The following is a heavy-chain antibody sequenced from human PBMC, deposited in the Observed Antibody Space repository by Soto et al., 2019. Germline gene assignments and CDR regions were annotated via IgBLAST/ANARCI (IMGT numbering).Heavy chain of an antibody. CDR1: GFTFSDYY. Sequence: PGGSLRLSCAASGFTFSDYYMSWIRQAPGKGLEWVSYISSSSSYTNYADSVKGRFTISRDNAKNSLYLQMNSLRAEDTAVYYCARTHYGDYEYYFDYWGQGTLVTVSS. CDR2: ISSSSSYT. CDR3: ARTHYGDYEYYFDY. D-gene: IGHD4-17*01. J-gene: IGHJ4*02. V-gene: IGHV3-11*06.